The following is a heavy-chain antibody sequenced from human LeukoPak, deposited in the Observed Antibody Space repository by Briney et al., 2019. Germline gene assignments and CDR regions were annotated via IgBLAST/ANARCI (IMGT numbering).Heavy chain of an antibody. V-gene: IGHV1-2*02. CDR1: GYTFTGYY. J-gene: IGHJ4*02. CDR3: ARDLGSYASSGYYSSFDY. CDR2: INPNSGGT. D-gene: IGHD3-22*01. Sequence: ASVKVSCKASGYTFTGYYMHWVRQAPGQGLEWMGWINPNSGGTNYAQKFQGRVTMTRDTSISTAYMELSRLRSDDTAVYYCARDLGSYASSGYYSSFDYWGQGTLVTVSS.